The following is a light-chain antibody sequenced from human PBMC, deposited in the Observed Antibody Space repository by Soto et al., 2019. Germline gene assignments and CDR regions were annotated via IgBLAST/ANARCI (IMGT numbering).Light chain of an antibody. J-gene: IGKJ1*01. CDR1: QDVGKW. V-gene: IGKV1-12*01. CDR2: GAS. CDR3: QQSYSSPPT. Sequence: DIQMTQSPPSVAASAGDRVTITCRASQDVGKWLAWYQQKPGKAPTLLIHGASSLQSGVPSRFSGSRSGPDFTLTISSLQPEDFATYYCQQSYSSPPTFGQGTKVDI.